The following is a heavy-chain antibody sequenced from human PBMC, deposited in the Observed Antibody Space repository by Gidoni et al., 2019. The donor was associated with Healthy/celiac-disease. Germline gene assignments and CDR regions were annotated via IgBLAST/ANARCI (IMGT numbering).Heavy chain of an antibody. Sequence: EVQLVESGGGLVQPGGSLRLSCAASGFTFRSYSMNWVRQAPGKGLEWVSYISSSSSTRYYADSVKGRCTIARDNAKNSLYLQMNSLRDEDTAVYYCARITPHPLYYYYGMDVWGQGTTVTVSS. CDR2: ISSSSSTR. CDR1: GFTFRSYS. V-gene: IGHV3-48*02. J-gene: IGHJ6*02. CDR3: ARITPHPLYYYYGMDV. D-gene: IGHD1-20*01.